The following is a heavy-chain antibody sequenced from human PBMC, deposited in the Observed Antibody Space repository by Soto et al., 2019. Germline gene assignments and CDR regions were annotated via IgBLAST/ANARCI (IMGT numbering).Heavy chain of an antibody. CDR2: IIPIFGTA. Sequence: QVQLVQSGAEVKKPGSSVKVSCKASGGTFSSYAISWVRQAPGQGLEWMGGIIPIFGTANYAQKFQGRVTITADESTSTAYMELSSLRSEDTAVYYCARVGYGGNSGSDYYYYYGMDVWGQGTTVTVSS. J-gene: IGHJ6*02. CDR1: GGTFSSYA. V-gene: IGHV1-69*12. D-gene: IGHD4-17*01. CDR3: ARVGYGGNSGSDYYYYYGMDV.